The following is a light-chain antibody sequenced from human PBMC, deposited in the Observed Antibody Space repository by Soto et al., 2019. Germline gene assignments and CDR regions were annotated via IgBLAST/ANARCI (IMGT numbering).Light chain of an antibody. CDR3: QNYNIAWT. CDR1: QGISNY. CDR2: AAS. V-gene: IGKV1-27*01. J-gene: IGKJ1*01. Sequence: DIHMTQSPSSLSASVGDRVTITCRASQGISNYLAWYQQTPGKVPKLLIYAASTLQSGVPSRFSGSGSGTDFTLTITSLQPEDVATYYCQNYNIAWTFGQGTKVDIK.